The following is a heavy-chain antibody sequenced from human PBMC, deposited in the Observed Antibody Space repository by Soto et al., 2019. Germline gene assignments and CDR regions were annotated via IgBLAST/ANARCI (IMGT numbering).Heavy chain of an antibody. CDR2: INPNGEGT. CDR3: ARGDSTDCSNGVCSFFYNHDMDV. D-gene: IGHD2-8*01. CDR1: GYTFNDYY. V-gene: IGHV1-2*04. J-gene: IGHJ6*02. Sequence: ASVKVSCKASGYTFNDYYIYWVRQAPGQGLKWVAWINPNGEGTTYAQKFRDWVTVTRDTSIGTAYLELTGLKSDDTAIYYCARGDSTDCSNGVCSFFYNHDMDVWGQGTTVTVSS.